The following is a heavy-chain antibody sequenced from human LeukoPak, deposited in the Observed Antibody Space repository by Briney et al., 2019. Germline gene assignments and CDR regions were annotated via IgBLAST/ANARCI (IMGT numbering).Heavy chain of an antibody. Sequence: SETLSLTCTVSGGSISSGSYYWGWIRQPAGKGLEWVGRSYASGSTYYNPSLKRRVTISVDTSNNQFSLKLSYLTAGDPAVYYCARGPNDFWSGYYTPYFDYWGQGTLVTVSS. J-gene: IGHJ4*02. CDR3: ARGPNDFWSGYYTPYFDY. CDR2: SYASGST. D-gene: IGHD3-3*01. CDR1: GGSISSGSYY. V-gene: IGHV4-61*02.